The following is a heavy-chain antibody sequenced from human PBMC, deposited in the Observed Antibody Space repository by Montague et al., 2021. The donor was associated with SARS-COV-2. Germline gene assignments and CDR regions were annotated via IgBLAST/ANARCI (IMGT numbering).Heavy chain of an antibody. Sequence: SETLSLTCTVSGGSMSDHYWAWIRKPPGQGQEWLAYIYYCCGINTNSSLNIRVTMSVDTSKNQFSLKLTSATAADTAVYYYACAVSVRRAVYRSDPWGQGTLVTVSS. CDR2: IYYCCGI. V-gene: IGHV4-59*11. D-gene: IGHD3-10*01. CDR3: ACAVSVRRAVYRSDP. J-gene: IGHJ5*02. CDR1: GGSMSDHY.